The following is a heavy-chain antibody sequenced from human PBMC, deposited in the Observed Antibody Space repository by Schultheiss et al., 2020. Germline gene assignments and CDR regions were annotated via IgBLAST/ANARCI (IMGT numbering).Heavy chain of an antibody. CDR1: GDSVSSNSAA. V-gene: IGHV6-1*01. J-gene: IGHJ2*01. D-gene: IGHD4-17*01. CDR3: AREPTVTTNPKGGWYWYFDL. Sequence: SQTLSLTCAISGDSVSSNSAAWNWIRQSPSRGLEWLGRTYYRSKWYNDYAVSVKSRITINPDTSKNQFSLKLSSVTAADTAVYYCAREPTVTTNPKGGWYWYFDLWGRGTLVTVSS. CDR2: TYYRSKWYN.